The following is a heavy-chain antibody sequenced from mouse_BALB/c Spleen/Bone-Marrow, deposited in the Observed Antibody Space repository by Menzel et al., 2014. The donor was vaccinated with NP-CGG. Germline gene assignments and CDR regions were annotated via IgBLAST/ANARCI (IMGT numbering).Heavy chain of an antibody. V-gene: IGHV5-17*02. D-gene: IGHD1-1*01. CDR2: ISSDSSTI. Sequence: EVKVEESGGGLVQPGGSRKLSCAASGFTFSSFAMHWVRQAPEKGLEWVAYISSDSSTIYYADTVMGRFTISRDNPKNTLFLQMTSLRSEDTAMYYCARSGSSSGYFDYWGQGTTLTVSS. CDR3: ARSGSSSGYFDY. CDR1: GFTFSSFA. J-gene: IGHJ2*01.